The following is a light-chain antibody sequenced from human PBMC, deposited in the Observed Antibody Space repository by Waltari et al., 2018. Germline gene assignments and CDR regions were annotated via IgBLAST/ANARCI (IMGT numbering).Light chain of an antibody. J-gene: IGLJ2*01. Sequence: QSVLTQPPSVSAAPGQKVTISCSGSSSNIGNNYVSWYQQLPGTAPKLLLYENNKRPSGIPDRFSGAKSGTSATLGITGLQTGDEADYYCGTWDSSLSAEVVFGGGTKLTVL. CDR2: ENN. CDR3: GTWDSSLSAEVV. V-gene: IGLV1-51*02. CDR1: SSNIGNNY.